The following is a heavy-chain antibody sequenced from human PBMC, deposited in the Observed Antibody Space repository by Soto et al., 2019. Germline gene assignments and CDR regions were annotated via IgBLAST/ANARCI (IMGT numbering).Heavy chain of an antibody. V-gene: IGHV3-48*03. CDR1: GFTFSSYE. J-gene: IGHJ6*02. Sequence: LRLSCAASGFTFSSYEMNWVRQAPGKGLEWVSYISSSGSTIYYADSVKGRFTISRDNAKNSLYLQMNSLRAEDTAVYYCARVYDIVVVPAANVVDVWGQGTTVTVSS. D-gene: IGHD2-2*01. CDR3: ARVYDIVVVPAANVVDV. CDR2: ISSSGSTI.